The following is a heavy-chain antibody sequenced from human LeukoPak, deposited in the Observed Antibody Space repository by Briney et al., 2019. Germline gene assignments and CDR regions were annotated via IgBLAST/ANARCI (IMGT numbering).Heavy chain of an antibody. Sequence: GRSLGLSCAASGLTFSSYGMHWVRQAPGKGLEWVAVISYDGSNKYYADSVKGRFTISRDNSKNTLYLQMNSLRAEDTAVYYCARDYYDSSGYIFPLGYWGQGTLVTVSS. CDR3: ARDYYDSSGYIFPLGY. CDR1: GLTFSSYG. J-gene: IGHJ4*02. D-gene: IGHD3-22*01. V-gene: IGHV3-30*03. CDR2: ISYDGSNK.